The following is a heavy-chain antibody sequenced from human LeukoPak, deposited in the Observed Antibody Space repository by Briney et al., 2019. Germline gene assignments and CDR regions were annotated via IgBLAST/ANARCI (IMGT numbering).Heavy chain of an antibody. CDR2: IYHSGST. CDR1: GGSISSSNW. D-gene: IGHD6-19*01. Sequence: PSETLSLTCAVSGGSISSSNWWSWVRQPPGKGLEWIGEIYHSGSTNYNPSLKSRVTISVDKSKNQFSLKLSSVTAADTAVYYCARDRYGVAGDLFDYWGQGTLVTVSS. V-gene: IGHV4-4*02. J-gene: IGHJ4*02. CDR3: ARDRYGVAGDLFDY.